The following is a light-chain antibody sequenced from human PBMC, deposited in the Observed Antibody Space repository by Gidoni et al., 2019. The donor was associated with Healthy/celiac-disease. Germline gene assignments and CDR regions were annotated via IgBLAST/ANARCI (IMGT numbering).Light chain of an antibody. J-gene: IGKJ1*01. CDR3: QQYGSSSWT. CDR2: GAS. V-gene: IGKV3-20*01. Sequence: EIVLTQSPGTLSLSPGERATLSCRASQSVSSSYLAWYQQKPGQAPRLLIYGASSRATGIPARFSGSGSGTDFTLTISRLEPEDFAVYYCQQYGSSSWTFXHXTKVXIK. CDR1: QSVSSSY.